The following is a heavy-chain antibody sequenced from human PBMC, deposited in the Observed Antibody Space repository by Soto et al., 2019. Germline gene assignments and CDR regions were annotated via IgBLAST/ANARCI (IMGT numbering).Heavy chain of an antibody. CDR3: ARGGSSWYYFDY. Sequence: PSETLSLTCTVSGGSISSGDYYWSWIRQPPGEGLEWIGYIYYSGSTYYNPSLKSRVTISVDTSKNQFSLKLSSVTAADTAVYYCARGGSSWYYFDYWGQGTLVTVSS. CDR2: IYYSGST. V-gene: IGHV4-30-4*01. CDR1: GGSISSGDYY. D-gene: IGHD6-13*01. J-gene: IGHJ4*02.